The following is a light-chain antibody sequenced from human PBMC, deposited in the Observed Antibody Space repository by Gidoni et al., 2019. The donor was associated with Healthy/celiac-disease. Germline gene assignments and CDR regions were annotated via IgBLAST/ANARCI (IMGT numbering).Light chain of an antibody. CDR3: QVWDSSSDHVV. CDR1: NIGSKR. CDR2: DDS. Sequence: SYVLTQPPSVSVAPGQTARITCGGYNIGSKRVHCYQQKQGQPPVLVAYDDSDRPSGFPERFSGSNSGNTATLTISRVGAGDEADYYCQVWDSSSDHVVFGGGTKLTVL. J-gene: IGLJ2*01. V-gene: IGLV3-21*02.